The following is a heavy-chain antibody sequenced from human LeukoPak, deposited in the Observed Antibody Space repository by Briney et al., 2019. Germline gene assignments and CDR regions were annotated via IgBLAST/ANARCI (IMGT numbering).Heavy chain of an antibody. V-gene: IGHV3-30*18. D-gene: IGHD6-19*01. J-gene: IGHJ4*02. CDR2: ISYDGSNK. CDR1: GFTFSSYG. CDR3: AKAVNPTGLGQWLDNFDY. Sequence: PGRSLRLSCAASGFTFSSYGMHWVRQAPGKGLEWVAVISYDGSNKYYADSVKGRFTISRDNSKNTLYLQMNSLRAEDTAVYYCAKAVNPTGLGQWLDNFDYWGQGTLVTVSS.